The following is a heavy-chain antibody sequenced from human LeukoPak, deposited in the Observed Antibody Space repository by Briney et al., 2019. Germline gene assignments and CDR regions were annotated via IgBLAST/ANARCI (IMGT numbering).Heavy chain of an antibody. J-gene: IGHJ5*02. D-gene: IGHD3-10*01. CDR2: MNPNSGNT. CDR3: ARETYYYGSGNWFDP. V-gene: IGHV1-8*01. Sequence: SVNVSCKASGYTFTSYDINWLRQATGQGREWMGLMNPNSGNTGYAQKFQGRVTMTRNTSISTAYMELSSLRSEDTAVYYCARETYYYGSGNWFDPWGQGTLVTVSS. CDR1: GYTFTSYD.